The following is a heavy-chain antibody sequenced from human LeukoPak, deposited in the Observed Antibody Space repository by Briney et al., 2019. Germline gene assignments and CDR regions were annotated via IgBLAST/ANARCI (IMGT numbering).Heavy chain of an antibody. J-gene: IGHJ4*02. V-gene: IGHV4-59*01. Sequence: SETLSLTCTVSGGSISSYYWSWIRQPPGKGLEWIGYIYYSGSTNYNPSLKSRVTISVDTSKNQFSLKLSSVTAADTAVYYCAAIPLSSVSYLSLDYWGQGTLVTVSS. D-gene: IGHD1-26*01. CDR3: AAIPLSSVSYLSLDY. CDR2: IYYSGST. CDR1: GGSISSYY.